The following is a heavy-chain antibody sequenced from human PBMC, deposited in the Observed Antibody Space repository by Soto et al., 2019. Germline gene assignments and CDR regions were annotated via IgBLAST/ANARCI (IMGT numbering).Heavy chain of an antibody. CDR3: SRGNTVTTSYFDY. D-gene: IGHD4-17*01. CDR1: GGSISYSHW. J-gene: IGHJ4*02. CDR2: IYHSGNT. Sequence: QVQLQESGPGLVKPSGTLSLTCAVSGGSISYSHWWIWVRQPPGKGLEWIGEIYHSGNTNYNPSLKSRVTMSVDKSKNQFSLKLSSVTAADTAVYYCSRGNTVTTSYFDYWGQGTLVTVSS. V-gene: IGHV4-4*02.